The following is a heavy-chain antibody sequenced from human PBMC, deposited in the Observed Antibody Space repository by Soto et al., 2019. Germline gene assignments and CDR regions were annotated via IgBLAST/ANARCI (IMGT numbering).Heavy chain of an antibody. CDR3: ARGYSWSFDY. V-gene: IGHV6-1*01. CDR2: TYYRSKWII. J-gene: IGHJ4*02. Sequence: QVQLQQSGPGLVMPSQTLSLTCAISGDTVSSNYVAWHWIRQSPSRGLEWLGRTYYRSKWIINYGLSVKRRITINADTSNNQYSLHLNSVTPEDTAVYYCARGYSWSFDYWGQGTLVTVSS. CDR1: GDTVSSNYVA. D-gene: IGHD2-21*01.